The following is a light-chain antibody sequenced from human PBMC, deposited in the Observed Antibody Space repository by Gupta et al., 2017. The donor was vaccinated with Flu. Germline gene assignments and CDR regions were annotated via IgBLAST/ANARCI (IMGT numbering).Light chain of an antibody. CDR3: QSYDSSLSGQV. Sequence: SCNSGAAYDLHRYQQLPGTAPNPLIYGNGNRPSGAPDRSSGSKSRPAASLAITGLQAEDEADYYCQSYDSSLSGQVFGGGTKLTVL. J-gene: IGLJ3*02. CDR2: GNG. V-gene: IGLV1-40*01. CDR1: SCNSGAAYD.